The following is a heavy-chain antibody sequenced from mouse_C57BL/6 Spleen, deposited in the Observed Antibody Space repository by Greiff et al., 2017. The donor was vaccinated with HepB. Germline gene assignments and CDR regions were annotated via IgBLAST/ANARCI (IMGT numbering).Heavy chain of an antibody. Sequence: VQLQQSGAELARPGASVKMSCKASGYTFTSYTMHWVKQRPGQGLEWIGYINPSSGYTKYNQKFKDKATLTADKSSSTAYMQLSSLTSEDSAVYYCARGNYDYDAVFAYWGQGTLVTVSA. D-gene: IGHD2-4*01. J-gene: IGHJ3*01. CDR3: ARGNYDYDAVFAY. V-gene: IGHV1-4*01. CDR1: GYTFTSYT. CDR2: INPSSGYT.